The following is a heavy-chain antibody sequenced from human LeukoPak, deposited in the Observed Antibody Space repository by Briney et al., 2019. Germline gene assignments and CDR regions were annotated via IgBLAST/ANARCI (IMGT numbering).Heavy chain of an antibody. D-gene: IGHD3-9*01. CDR1: SASTNSSPYF. CDR2: ISYSGTT. V-gene: IGHV4-39*01. CDR3: ARLIGRDEDYDILSGDYTNWLDP. J-gene: IGHJ5*02. Sequence: NSSETLSLTCTVSSASTNSSPYFWAWIRQSPGKGLEWIGTISYSGTTYYTPSLKSRVIISVDTSKNHFSLKLTSVTAADTAVYYCARLIGRDEDYDILSGDYTNWLDPWGQGTLVTVSS.